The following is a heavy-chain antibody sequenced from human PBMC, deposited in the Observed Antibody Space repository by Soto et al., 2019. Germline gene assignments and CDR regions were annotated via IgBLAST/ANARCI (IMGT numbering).Heavy chain of an antibody. CDR1: GFIFNSYA. CDR3: ARDRDLYSISPRFDY. CDR2: ISYDGSNK. V-gene: IGHV3-30-3*01. D-gene: IGHD6-6*01. J-gene: IGHJ4*02. Sequence: QVQLVESGGGVVQPGRSLRLSCAASGFIFNSYAMHWVRQAPGKGLEWGAVISYDGSNKYYADSVKGRFTISRDNSKKRLYLQMNSLRGEDTAVYYCARDRDLYSISPRFDYWGQGTLVTVSS.